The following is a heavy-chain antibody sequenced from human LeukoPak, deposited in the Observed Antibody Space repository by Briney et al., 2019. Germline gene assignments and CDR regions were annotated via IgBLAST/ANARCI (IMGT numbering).Heavy chain of an antibody. V-gene: IGHV5-51*01. CDR3: ARRWYSGYDLHNLFDP. Sequence: PGESLKISCKGSGYSFTSYWIGWVRQMPGKGLEWMGIIYPGDSDTRYSPSFQGQVTISADKSISTAYLQWSSLKASDTAMYYCARRWYSGYDLHNLFDPWGQGTLVTVSS. CDR2: IYPGDSDT. J-gene: IGHJ5*02. D-gene: IGHD5-12*01. CDR1: GYSFTSYW.